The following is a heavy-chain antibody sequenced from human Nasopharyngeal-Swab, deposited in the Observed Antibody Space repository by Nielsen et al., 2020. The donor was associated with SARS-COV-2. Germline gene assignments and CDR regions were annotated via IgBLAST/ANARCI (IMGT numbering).Heavy chain of an antibody. CDR3: ARLESGYYPDY. CDR1: GYTFTSYA. V-gene: IGHV1-3*01. J-gene: IGHJ4*02. CDR2: INAGNGNT. Sequence: ASVKVSCKASGYTFTSYAMHWVRQAPGQRLEWMGWINAGNGNTKYSQKFQGRVTITRDTSASAAYMELSSLRSEDTAVYYCARLESGYYPDYWGQGTLVTVSS. D-gene: IGHD3-22*01.